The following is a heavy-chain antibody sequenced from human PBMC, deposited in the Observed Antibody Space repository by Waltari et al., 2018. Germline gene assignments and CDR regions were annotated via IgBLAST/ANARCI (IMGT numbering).Heavy chain of an antibody. J-gene: IGHJ4*02. CDR2: IDWDDDK. D-gene: IGHD3-9*01. Sequence: QVTLKESGPALVKPTQTLTLTCTFSGFSLSTTGMRVSWIRQPPGKALEWLARIDWDDDKYYRTSLKTRLAISKDTSKNQVVLTMTNMDPVDTATYYCARSGHDILTGLHQAGYFDYWGQGTLVTVSS. CDR1: GFSLSTTGMR. CDR3: ARSGHDILTGLHQAGYFDY. V-gene: IGHV2-70*04.